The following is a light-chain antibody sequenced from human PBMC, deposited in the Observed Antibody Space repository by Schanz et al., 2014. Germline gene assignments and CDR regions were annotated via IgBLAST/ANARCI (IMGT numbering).Light chain of an antibody. CDR1: SSDVGSYNL. J-gene: IGLJ3*02. V-gene: IGLV2-14*02. CDR3: SSYTSSSTWV. Sequence: QSALTQPASVSGSPGQSITISCTGTSSDVGSYNLVSWYQQHPGKAPKLMIYEGSKRPSGVPDRFSASKSGNTASLTVSGLQAEDEADYYCSSYTSSSTWVFGGGTKLTVL. CDR2: EGS.